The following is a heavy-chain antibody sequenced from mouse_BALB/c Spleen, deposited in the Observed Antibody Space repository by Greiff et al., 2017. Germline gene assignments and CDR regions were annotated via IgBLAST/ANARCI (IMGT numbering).Heavy chain of an antibody. CDR1: GFTFSSYA. J-gene: IGHJ3*01. D-gene: IGHD1-1*01. CDR3: ARGYYGSSPFAY. CDR2: ISSGGST. Sequence: EVQRVESGGGLVEPGGSLKLSCAASGFTFSSYAMSWVRQTPEKRLEWVASISSGGSTYYPDSVKGRFTISRDNARNILYLQMSSLRSEDTAMYYCARGYYGSSPFAYWGQGTLVTVSA. V-gene: IGHV5-6-5*01.